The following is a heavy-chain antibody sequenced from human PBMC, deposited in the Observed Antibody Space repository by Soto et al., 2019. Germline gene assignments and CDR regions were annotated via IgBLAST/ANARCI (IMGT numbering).Heavy chain of an antibody. CDR3: ARAGPGKYSSSSFDY. CDR1: GFTFSSYG. J-gene: IGHJ4*02. CDR2: IWYDGSNK. V-gene: IGHV3-33*08. Sequence: PGGSLRLSCAASGFTFSSYGMHWVRQAPGKGLEWVAVIWYDGSNKYYADSVKGRFTISRDNSKNTLYLQMNSLRAEDTAVYYCARAGPGKYSSSSFDYWGQGTLVTVSS. D-gene: IGHD6-6*01.